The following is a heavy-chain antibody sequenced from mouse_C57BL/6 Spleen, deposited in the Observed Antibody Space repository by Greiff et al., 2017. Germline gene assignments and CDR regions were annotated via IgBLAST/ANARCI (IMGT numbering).Heavy chain of an antibody. CDR3: ARGYSNYRGAMDY. D-gene: IGHD2-5*01. V-gene: IGHV1-69*01. CDR2: IDPSDSYT. J-gene: IGHJ4*01. Sequence: QVQLQQPGAELVMPGASVKLSCKASGYTFTSYWMHWVKQRPGQGLEWIGEIDPSDSYTNYNQKFKGKSTLTVDKSSSTAYMQLSSLTSEDSAVYYCARGYSNYRGAMDYWGQGTSVTVSS. CDR1: GYTFTSYW.